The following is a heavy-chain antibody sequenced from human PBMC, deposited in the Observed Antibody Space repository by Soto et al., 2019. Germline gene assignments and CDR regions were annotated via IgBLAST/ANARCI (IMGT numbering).Heavy chain of an antibody. V-gene: IGHV1-8*01. CDR2: MNPNSGNT. Sequence: QVQLVQSGAEVKKPGASVKVSCKASGDTFTSYEINWVRQATGQGLEWMGWMNPNSGNTGYAQKFQGRVTMTRNTSISTGYMELSSLRSEDTAVYYCARLVYCSGGSCRRGNWFDTWGQGTLVTVSS. D-gene: IGHD2-15*01. J-gene: IGHJ5*02. CDR3: ARLVYCSGGSCRRGNWFDT. CDR1: GDTFTSYE.